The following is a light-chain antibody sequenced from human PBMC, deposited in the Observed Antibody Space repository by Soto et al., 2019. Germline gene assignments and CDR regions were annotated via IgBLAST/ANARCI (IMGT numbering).Light chain of an antibody. V-gene: IGKV3-11*01. J-gene: IGKJ4*01. CDR2: DAS. Sequence: EIVLTQSPATLSLSPGERATLSCRARQSVSSYLAWYQQKPGQAPRLLIYDASNRATGIPARFSGSGSGTDGTLTISSLEPEDCAVYYCQQRSNWPPRLTFGGGTKVEIK. CDR3: QQRSNWPPRLT. CDR1: QSVSSY.